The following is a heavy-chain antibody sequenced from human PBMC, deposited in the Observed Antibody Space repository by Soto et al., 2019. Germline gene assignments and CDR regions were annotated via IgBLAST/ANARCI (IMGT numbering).Heavy chain of an antibody. CDR3: ATALVVVPAAMPGERLAFDI. Sequence: GASVKVSCKASGGTFSSYAISWVRQAPGQGLEWMGGIIPIFGTANYAQKFQGRVTITADESTSTAYMELSSLRSEDTAVYYCATALVVVPAAMPGERLAFDIWGQGTMVTVSS. CDR2: IIPIFGTA. CDR1: GGTFSSYA. J-gene: IGHJ3*02. D-gene: IGHD2-2*01. V-gene: IGHV1-69*13.